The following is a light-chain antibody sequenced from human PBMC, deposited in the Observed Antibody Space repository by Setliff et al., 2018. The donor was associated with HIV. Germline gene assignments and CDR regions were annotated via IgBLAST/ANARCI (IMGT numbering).Light chain of an antibody. CDR3: SSYTSSTTLPYV. V-gene: IGLV2-14*03. Sequence: QSALTQPASVSGSPGQSITISCTGTSSDVGGYNYVSWYRQHPGKAPKLMIYDGSNRPSGVSNRFSGSKSGNTASLTISGLQAEDEADYYCSSYTSSTTLPYVFGTGTKVTVL. CDR1: SSDVGGYNY. CDR2: DGS. J-gene: IGLJ1*01.